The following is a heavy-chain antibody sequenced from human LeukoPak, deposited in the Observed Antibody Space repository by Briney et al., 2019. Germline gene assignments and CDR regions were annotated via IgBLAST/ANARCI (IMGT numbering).Heavy chain of an antibody. CDR1: GGSISSSSYY. CDR3: ARDKKQWLGNFDY. V-gene: IGHV4-61*01. D-gene: IGHD6-19*01. J-gene: IGHJ4*02. CDR2: IYYSGNT. Sequence: SETLSLTCTVSGGSISSSSYYWGWIRQPPGKGLEWIGYIYYSGNTNYNPSLKSRVTMSVDTSKNQFSLKLSSVTAADTAVYYCARDKKQWLGNFDYWGQGTLVTVSS.